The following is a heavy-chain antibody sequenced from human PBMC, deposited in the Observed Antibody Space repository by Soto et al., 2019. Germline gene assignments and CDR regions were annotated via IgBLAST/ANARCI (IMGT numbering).Heavy chain of an antibody. CDR3: AKERTYSVASGFDY. CDR2: ISYDGSHA. D-gene: IGHD1-26*01. Sequence: QVQLVDSGGGVVQPGRYLRLSCAASGFTFTPYGMHWVRRAPGKGLEWVAVISYDGSHAYYADSVKGRFTISRDKSKNTLYLQINSLRAEDTAVYYCAKERTYSVASGFDYWGRVTLFTVSS. CDR1: GFTFTPYG. J-gene: IGHJ4*02. V-gene: IGHV3-30*18.